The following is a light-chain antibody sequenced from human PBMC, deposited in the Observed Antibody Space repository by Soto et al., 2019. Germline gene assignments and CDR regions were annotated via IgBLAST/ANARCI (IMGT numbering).Light chain of an antibody. J-gene: IGLJ3*02. V-gene: IGLV9-49*01. CDR1: SGYSNYK. Sequence: QPVLTQPPSVSASLGASVTLTCTLSSGYSNYKVDWYQQRPGKGPRFVMRVGPGGIVGSKGDGIPDRFSVLGSGLNRYLTIRNIQEEDESDYHCGADHGSGSNVVWVFXGGTKLTVL. CDR2: VGPGGIVG. CDR3: GADHGSGSNVVWV.